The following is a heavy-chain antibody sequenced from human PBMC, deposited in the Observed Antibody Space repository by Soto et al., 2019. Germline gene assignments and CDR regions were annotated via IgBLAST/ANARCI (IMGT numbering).Heavy chain of an antibody. CDR1: GFSFDDHG. V-gene: IGHV3-9*01. D-gene: IGHD2-2*03. CDR2: ISWSSGDI. Sequence: EVQLVESGGGSVQPGRSLRLSCAASGFSFDDHGMHWVRQGPGKGLEWVSGISWSSGDIYYADSVKGRFTISRDNAKRSLYLQMNSLRTEDTALYYCAKDNDLDRDGPFDYWGQGILVTVSS. J-gene: IGHJ4*02. CDR3: AKDNDLDRDGPFDY.